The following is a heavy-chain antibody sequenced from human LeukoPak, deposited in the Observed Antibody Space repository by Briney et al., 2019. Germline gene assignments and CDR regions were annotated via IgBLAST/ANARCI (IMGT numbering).Heavy chain of an antibody. J-gene: IGHJ4*02. CDR1: GGSISSYY. V-gene: IGHV4-59*01. D-gene: IGHD1-26*01. CDR3: ARKSRGYSGSYDY. Sequence: SETLSLTCTVSGGSISSYYWSWIRQPPGKGLEWIGYIYYSGNTNYNPSLQSRVTISVDTSKNQFSLKLSSVTAADTAVYYCARKSRGYSGSYDYWGQGTLVTVSS. CDR2: IYYSGNT.